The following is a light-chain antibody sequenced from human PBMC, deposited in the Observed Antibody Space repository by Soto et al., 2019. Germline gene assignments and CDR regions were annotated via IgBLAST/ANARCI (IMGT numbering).Light chain of an antibody. CDR3: SSYAGSSARVV. CDR2: EGT. V-gene: IGLV2-23*01. Sequence: QSALTQPASVSGSPGQSITIFCTRSSTDFENYNLVSWYQHCPDKAPKLIIYEGTKRPSEISDRFSGSESDTTASLIISGLQPEDEADYYCSSYAGSSARVVFGGGTKLTVL. CDR1: STDFENYNL. J-gene: IGLJ2*01.